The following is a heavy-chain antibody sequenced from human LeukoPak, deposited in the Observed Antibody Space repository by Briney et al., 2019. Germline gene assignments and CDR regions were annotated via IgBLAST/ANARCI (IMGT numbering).Heavy chain of an antibody. CDR2: IIPIFGTA. CDR1: GGTFSSYA. D-gene: IGHD3-3*01. Sequence: ASVKVSCKASGGTFSSYAISWVRQAAGQGLEWMGVIIPIFGTANYAQKFQGRVTITTDESTSTAYMELSSLRSEDTAVYYCALTTIFGVVIIGWFDPWGQGTLVTVSS. V-gene: IGHV1-69*05. J-gene: IGHJ5*02. CDR3: ALTTIFGVVIIGWFDP.